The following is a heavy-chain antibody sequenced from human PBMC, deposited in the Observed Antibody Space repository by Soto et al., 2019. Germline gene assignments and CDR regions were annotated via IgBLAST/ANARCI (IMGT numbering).Heavy chain of an antibody. CDR3: ARDENDYGGNFDY. Sequence: RASVKVSCKASGYTFTSYGISWVRQAPGQGLEWIGWISAYNGNTNYAQTLQGRVTMTTDSSTSTAYMDLRSLRSNVTAVYYCARDENDYGGNFDYWGQGTLVTVSS. CDR1: GYTFTSYG. D-gene: IGHD4-17*01. J-gene: IGHJ4*02. V-gene: IGHV1-18*01. CDR2: ISAYNGNT.